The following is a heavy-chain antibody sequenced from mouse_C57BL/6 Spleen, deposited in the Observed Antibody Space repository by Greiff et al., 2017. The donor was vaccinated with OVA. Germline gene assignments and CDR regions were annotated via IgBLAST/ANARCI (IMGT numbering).Heavy chain of an antibody. CDR3: ARGHITTVVATDYAMDY. J-gene: IGHJ4*01. CDR2: IHPNSGST. V-gene: IGHV1-64*01. Sequence: QVQLQQPGAELVKPGASVKLSCKASGYTFTSYWMHWVKQRPGQGLEWIGMIHPNSGSTNYNEKFKSKATLTVDKSSSTAYMQLSSLTSEDSAVYCCARGHITTVVATDYAMDYWGQGTSVTVSS. D-gene: IGHD1-1*01. CDR1: GYTFTSYW.